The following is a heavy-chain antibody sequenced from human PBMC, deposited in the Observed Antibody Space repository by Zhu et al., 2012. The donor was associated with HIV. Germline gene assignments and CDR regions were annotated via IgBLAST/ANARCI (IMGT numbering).Heavy chain of an antibody. CDR1: GGSISSHY. Sequence: QVQLQESGPGLVKPSETLSLTCTVSGGSISSHYWSWIRQPPRKGLEWIGYIFYSGSTNYSPSLKSRVTISVDTSKNQFSLKLSSVTAADTAVYYCAREHHDQHWYFDLWGLAPWSLSPQ. V-gene: IGHV4-59*11. CDR3: AREHHDQHWYFDL. D-gene: IGHD2-2*01. J-gene: IGHJ2*01. CDR2: IFYSGST.